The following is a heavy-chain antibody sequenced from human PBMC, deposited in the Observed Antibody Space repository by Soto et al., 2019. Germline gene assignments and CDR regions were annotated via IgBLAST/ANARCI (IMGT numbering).Heavy chain of an antibody. J-gene: IGHJ6*02. CDR2: IKKDGSEK. CDR1: GFTFSSYW. D-gene: IGHD5-12*01. CDR3: AGDPNIVATRRDVYYYYGMDV. Sequence: EVQLVESGGGLVQPGGSLRLSCAASGFTFSSYWMSWVRQAPGKGLEWVANIKKDGSEKYYVDSVKGRFTISRDNAKNSPYLQMNSLRAEDTAVYYCAGDPNIVATRRDVYYYYGMDVWGQGTTVTVSS. V-gene: IGHV3-7*01.